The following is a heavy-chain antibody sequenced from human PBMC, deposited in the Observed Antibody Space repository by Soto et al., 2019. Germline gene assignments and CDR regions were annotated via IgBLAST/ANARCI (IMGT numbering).Heavy chain of an antibody. CDR2: ISSSGSTI. CDR1: GFTFSSYE. V-gene: IGHV3-48*03. J-gene: IGHJ6*02. Sequence: EVQLVESGGGLVQPGGSLRLSCAASGFTFSSYEMNWVRQAPGKGLEWVSYISSSGSTIYYADSVKGRFTISRDNAKNSLYLQMNSLRAEDTAVYYCASQIVLRYFDWSPYYYYGMDVWGQGTTVTVSS. D-gene: IGHD3-9*01. CDR3: ASQIVLRYFDWSPYYYYGMDV.